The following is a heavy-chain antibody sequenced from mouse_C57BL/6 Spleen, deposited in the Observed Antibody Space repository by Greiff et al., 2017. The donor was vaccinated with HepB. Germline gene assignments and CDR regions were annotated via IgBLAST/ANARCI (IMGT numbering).Heavy chain of an antibody. CDR1: GFTFSDAW. Sequence: EVKVEESGGGLVQPGGSMKLSCAASGFTFSDAWMDWVRQSPEKGLEWVAEIRNKANNHATYYAESVKGRFTISRDDSKSSVYLQMNSLRAEDTGIYYCTRPVIYYDYDGFAYWGQGTLVTVSA. CDR3: TRPVIYYDYDGFAY. D-gene: IGHD2-4*01. V-gene: IGHV6-6*01. J-gene: IGHJ3*01. CDR2: IRNKANNHAT.